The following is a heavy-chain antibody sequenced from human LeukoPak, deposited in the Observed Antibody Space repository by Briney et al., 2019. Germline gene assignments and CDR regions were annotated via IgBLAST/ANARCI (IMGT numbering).Heavy chain of an antibody. CDR2: INPNSGGT. CDR3: ASPYYDSSGYPSGAFDI. V-gene: IGHV1-2*02. CDR1: GGTFSSYA. Sequence: ASVKVTCKSSGGTFSSYAISWVRQAPGQGLEWVGWINPNSGGTNYAQKFQGRVTMTSDTSISTAYMELSRLRSDDTAVYYCASPYYDSSGYPSGAFDIWGQGTMVTVSS. D-gene: IGHD3-22*01. J-gene: IGHJ3*02.